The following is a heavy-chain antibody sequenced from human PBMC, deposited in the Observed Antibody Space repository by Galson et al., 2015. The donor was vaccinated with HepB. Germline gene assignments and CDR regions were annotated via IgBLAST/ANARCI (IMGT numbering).Heavy chain of an antibody. V-gene: IGHV3-21*01. J-gene: IGHJ3*02. Sequence: SLRLSCAASGFTFSSYSMNWVRQAPGKGLEWVSSISSSSSYIYYADSVKGRFTISRDNAKNSLYLQMNSLRAEDTAVYYCARARVGATHDAFDIWGQGTLVTVSS. CDR2: ISSSSSYI. CDR3: ARARVGATHDAFDI. D-gene: IGHD1-26*01. CDR1: GFTFSSYS.